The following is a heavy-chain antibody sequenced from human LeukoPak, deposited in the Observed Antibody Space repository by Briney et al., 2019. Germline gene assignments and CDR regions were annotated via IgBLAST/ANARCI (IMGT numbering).Heavy chain of an antibody. V-gene: IGHV1-2*02. CDR3: ARGPAGGIAVASVIVA. CDR1: GYTFTGYY. J-gene: IGHJ5*02. D-gene: IGHD6-19*01. CDR2: VNPNSGET. Sequence: GASVTVSCKASGYTFTGYYMQWVRQAPGQGLEWMGWVNPNSGETNYAQKFQGRVTMTTDTSIRTAYMELTRLTFDDTAVYYCARGPAGGIAVASVIVAWGQGTLVTVSS.